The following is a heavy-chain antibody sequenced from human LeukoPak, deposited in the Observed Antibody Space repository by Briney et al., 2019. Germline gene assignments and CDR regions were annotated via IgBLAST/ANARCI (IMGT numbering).Heavy chain of an antibody. CDR2: INPNTGGT. D-gene: IGHD2-8*01. V-gene: IGHV1-2*06. J-gene: IGHJ3*02. Sequence: VASAKVSCKASGYTFTNYYIHWVRQAPGQGLEWMGRINPNTGGTNYVQKFQGRVTMTRDTSISTAYMELSRLRSDDTAIYFCATNIQENAFDIWGQGTMVTVSS. CDR1: GYTFTNYY. CDR3: ATNIQENAFDI.